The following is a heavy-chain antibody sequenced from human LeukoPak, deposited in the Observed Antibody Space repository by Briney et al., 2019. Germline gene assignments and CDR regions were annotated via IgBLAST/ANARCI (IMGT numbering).Heavy chain of an antibody. CDR1: GFTFSSYA. J-gene: IGHJ4*02. CDR2: ISSDGSNK. Sequence: GGSLRLSCAASGFTFSSYAMHWVRQAPGKGLEWVAVISSDGSNKYYADSVKGRFTISRDNSENTLYLQMNSLRAEDTALYYCAKDRTDYYFDNWGQGTLVTVCS. V-gene: IGHV3-30*18. CDR3: AKDRTDYYFDN.